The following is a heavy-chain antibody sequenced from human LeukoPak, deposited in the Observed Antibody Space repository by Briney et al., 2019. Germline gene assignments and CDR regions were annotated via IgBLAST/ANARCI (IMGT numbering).Heavy chain of an antibody. Sequence: ASVKVSCKASGYTFTGYYMHWVRQAPGQGLEWMGRINPNSGGTNYAQKFQGRVTITRDTSISTAYMELSRLRSDDTAVYYCARDDIAVAGTGFDYWGQGTLVTVSS. CDR1: GYTFTGYY. J-gene: IGHJ4*02. CDR3: ARDDIAVAGTGFDY. CDR2: INPNSGGT. D-gene: IGHD6-19*01. V-gene: IGHV1-2*06.